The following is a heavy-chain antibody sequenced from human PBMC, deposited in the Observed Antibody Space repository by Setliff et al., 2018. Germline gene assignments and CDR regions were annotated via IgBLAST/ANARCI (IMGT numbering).Heavy chain of an antibody. CDR1: GYNFITFG. J-gene: IGHJ4*02. V-gene: IGHV1-18*01. Sequence: ASVKVSCKTSGYNFITFGVNWVRQVPGQGFEWMGWISPYNGDANYAQKFQGRVTMTTDTSTGTAYMELRALNYDDTAVYYCTIGRGPRVVVAVPLDHWGQGTLVTVSS. CDR2: ISPYNGDA. D-gene: IGHD2-15*01. CDR3: TIGRGPRVVVAVPLDH.